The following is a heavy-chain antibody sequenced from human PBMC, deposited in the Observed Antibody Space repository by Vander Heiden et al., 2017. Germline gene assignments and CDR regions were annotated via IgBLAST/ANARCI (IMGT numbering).Heavy chain of an antibody. V-gene: IGHV3-23*01. Sequence: EVQLLDYGGGLVQPGGSLRLSCAASGFTFSTYAMSWVRQAPGKGLEWVSAISGSGGSTYYADSVKGRFTISRDNSKNTLYLQMNSLRADDAAVYYCAGQNSGSYNYWGQGTLVTVSS. CDR3: AGQNSGSYNY. J-gene: IGHJ4*02. D-gene: IGHD1-26*01. CDR2: ISGSGGST. CDR1: GFTFSTYA.